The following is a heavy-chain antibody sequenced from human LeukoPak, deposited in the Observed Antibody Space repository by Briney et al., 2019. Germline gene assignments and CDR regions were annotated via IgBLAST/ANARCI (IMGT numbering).Heavy chain of an antibody. CDR1: GXXXXXXY. CDR2: IYYSXST. D-gene: IGHD6-19*01. V-gene: IGHV4-59*01. CDR3: ARAADRQWLVPFDY. Sequence: SETLSLTCTVXGXXXXXXYXXXXXXPXGXXLXXXXXIYYSXSTNYNPSLKSRVTISVDTSKNQFSLKLSSVTAADTAVYYCARAADRQWLVPFDYWGQGTLVTVSS. J-gene: IGHJ4*02.